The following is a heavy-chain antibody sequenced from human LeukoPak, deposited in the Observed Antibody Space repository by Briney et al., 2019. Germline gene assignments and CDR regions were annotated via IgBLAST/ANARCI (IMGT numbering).Heavy chain of an antibody. J-gene: IGHJ4*02. V-gene: IGHV4-59*01. CDR3: ARGNNYFDY. CDR2: IYYSGST. CDR1: GGSINNYY. Sequence: SETLSLTCIVSGGSINNYYWSWIRQPPGKGLEWIGYIYYSGSTNYNPSLKSRVTLSVDTSKSQFSLKLSSVTTADTAVYYCARGNNYFDYWGQGTLVTVSS. D-gene: IGHD1/OR15-1a*01.